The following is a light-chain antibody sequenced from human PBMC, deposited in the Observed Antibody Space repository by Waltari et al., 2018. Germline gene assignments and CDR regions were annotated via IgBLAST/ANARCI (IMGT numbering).Light chain of an antibody. J-gene: IGKJ2*01. Sequence: VLTQSPGPLSLSPGERATLPCRASQSLSRSRLAWYQQKPGQAPRLLMYAASRRATGIPDRVSGSGTGTDFSLTVSRVEPEDSAVYYCQQYGSSVMYTFGQGTKLEIQ. CDR3: QQYGSSVMYT. CDR1: QSLSRSR. CDR2: AAS. V-gene: IGKV3-20*01.